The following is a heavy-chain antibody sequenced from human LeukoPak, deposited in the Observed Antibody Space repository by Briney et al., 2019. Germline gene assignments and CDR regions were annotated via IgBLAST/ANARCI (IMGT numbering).Heavy chain of an antibody. V-gene: IGHV3-53*01. CDR1: GFTVITND. D-gene: IGHD1-14*01. J-gene: IGHJ4*02. Sequence: PGGSLILSCAASGFTVITNDMTWVRQAPGKGLEWVSVLYSDGNTKYADSVQGRFTISRDNSKNTLYLEMNSLSPDDTAVYYCARGVEPLAANTLAYWGQGTLVTASS. CDR2: LYSDGNT. CDR3: ARGVEPLAANTLAY.